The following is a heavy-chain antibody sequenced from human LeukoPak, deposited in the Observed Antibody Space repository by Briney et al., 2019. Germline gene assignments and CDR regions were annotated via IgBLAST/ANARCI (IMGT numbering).Heavy chain of an antibody. D-gene: IGHD6-19*01. Sequence: GGSLRLSCAASGFTFNSFGIHWVRQAPGKGLEWVSLISGDGGSTFYADSVKGRFTISRDNSKNSLYLQMNSLRSDDTALYYCARESESSGWYDYWGQGTLVTVSS. J-gene: IGHJ4*02. CDR3: ARESESSGWYDY. V-gene: IGHV3-43*02. CDR2: ISGDGGST. CDR1: GFTFNSFG.